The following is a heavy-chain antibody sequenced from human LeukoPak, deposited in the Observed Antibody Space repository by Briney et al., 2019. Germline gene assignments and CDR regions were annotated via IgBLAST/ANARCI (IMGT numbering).Heavy chain of an antibody. Sequence: QPGGSLRLSCAASGFTFSSYAMHWVRQAPGKGLEWVAVISYDGSNKYYADSVKGRFTISRDNSKNTLYLQMNSLRAEDTAVYYCAKGTHGRGAGSVGYYGMDVWGQGTTVTVSS. D-gene: IGHD1-26*01. CDR1: GFTFSSYA. CDR3: AKGTHGRGAGSVGYYGMDV. J-gene: IGHJ6*02. V-gene: IGHV3-30-3*01. CDR2: ISYDGSNK.